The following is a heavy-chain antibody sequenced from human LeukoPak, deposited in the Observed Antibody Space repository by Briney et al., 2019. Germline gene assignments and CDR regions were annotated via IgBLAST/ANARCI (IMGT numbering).Heavy chain of an antibody. CDR3: ARGGATGHYYFDY. CDR2: IYYSGST. CDR1: GGSFSGDY. Sequence: SSETLSLTCAVYGGSFSGDYWSWIRQPPGKGLEWIGSIYYSGSTYYNPSLKSRVTISVDTSKNQFSLKLSSVTAADTAVYYCARGGATGHYYFDYWGQGTLVTVSS. J-gene: IGHJ4*02. D-gene: IGHD1-26*01. V-gene: IGHV4-34*01.